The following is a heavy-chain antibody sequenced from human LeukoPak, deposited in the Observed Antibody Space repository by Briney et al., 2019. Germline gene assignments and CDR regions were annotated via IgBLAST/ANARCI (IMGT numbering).Heavy chain of an antibody. CDR1: GFTFSSYS. CDR2: ITSRSSPI. CDR3: TRDPHALDY. V-gene: IGHV3-48*01. Sequence: GGSLRLSCAASGFTFSSYSMNWVRQAPGKGLEWVSYITSRSSPIHYADSVKGRFTISRDNAKNSLYLQMNSLRVEDTAVYYCTRDPHALDYWGQGTLVTVSS. J-gene: IGHJ4*02.